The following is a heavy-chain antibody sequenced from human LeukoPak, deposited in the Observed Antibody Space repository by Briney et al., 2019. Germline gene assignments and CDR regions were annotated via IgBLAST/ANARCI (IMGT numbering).Heavy chain of an antibody. D-gene: IGHD6-13*01. J-gene: IGHJ5*02. CDR3: ARGSSSWFGWFDP. V-gene: IGHV1-2*02. CDR1: GYTITGYY. Sequence: ASVKVSCKASGYTITGYYMHWVRQAPGQGLEWMGWINPNSGGTNYAQKFQGRVTMTRDTSISTAYMELSGLRSDDTAVYYCARGSSSWFGWFDPWGQGTLVTVSS. CDR2: INPNSGGT.